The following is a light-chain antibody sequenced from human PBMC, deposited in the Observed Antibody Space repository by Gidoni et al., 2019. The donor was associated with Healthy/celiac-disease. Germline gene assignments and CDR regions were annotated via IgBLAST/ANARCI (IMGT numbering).Light chain of an antibody. Sequence: EIVLTQSPATLSLSPGERATLSCRASQSVSSYLAWYQQKPGQAPRLLIYDASNRATCIPARFSGSGSGTDFTLTISSLEPEDFAVYYCQQRSNWPPTWTFGQXTKVEIK. J-gene: IGKJ1*01. CDR3: QQRSNWPPTWT. V-gene: IGKV3-11*01. CDR2: DAS. CDR1: QSVSSY.